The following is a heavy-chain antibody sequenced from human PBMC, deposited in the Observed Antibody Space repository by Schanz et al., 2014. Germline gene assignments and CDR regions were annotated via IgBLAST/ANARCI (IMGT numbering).Heavy chain of an antibody. J-gene: IGHJ3*02. V-gene: IGHV3-23*01. CDR2: VSGGGGST. Sequence: EVQLLESGGGPVEPGGSLRLSCAASGFTFSSYAMSWVRQAPGKGLEWVAAVSGGGGSTYYADSVKGRFTIFRDNSKNTMYLQMNSLRDEDTAVYYCAKEITVIVVVLDAFDIWGQGTMVTVSS. CDR3: AKEITVIVVVLDAFDI. CDR1: GFTFSSYA. D-gene: IGHD3-22*01.